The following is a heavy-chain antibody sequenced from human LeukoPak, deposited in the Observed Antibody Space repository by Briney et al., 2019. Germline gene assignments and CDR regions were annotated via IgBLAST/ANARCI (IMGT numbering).Heavy chain of an antibody. V-gene: IGHV1-69*01. J-gene: IGHJ6*02. CDR1: GGTFSSYA. Sequence: GSSVKVSCKASGGTFSSYAISWVRQAPGQGLEWMGGIIPIFGTANYAQKFQGRVTITADESTSTAYMELSSLRSEGTAVYYCARDNGYDILTPRGYGMDVWGQGTTVTVSS. D-gene: IGHD3-9*01. CDR2: IIPIFGTA. CDR3: ARDNGYDILTPRGYGMDV.